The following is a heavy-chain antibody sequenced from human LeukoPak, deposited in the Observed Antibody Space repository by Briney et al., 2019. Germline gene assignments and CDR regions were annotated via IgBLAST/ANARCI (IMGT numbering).Heavy chain of an antibody. Sequence: GSLRLSCAASGFTFSDYYMSWIRQAPGKGLEWGSYISSSGSTIYYEDSVKGRFTISRDNAKNSLYLQMNRLRAEDTAVYYCARVAGLERNYYDSSGYGRGYYFDYWGQGTLVTVSS. CDR2: ISSSGSTI. D-gene: IGHD3-22*01. J-gene: IGHJ4*02. V-gene: IGHV3-11*01. CDR1: GFTFSDYY. CDR3: ARVAGLERNYYDSSGYGRGYYFDY.